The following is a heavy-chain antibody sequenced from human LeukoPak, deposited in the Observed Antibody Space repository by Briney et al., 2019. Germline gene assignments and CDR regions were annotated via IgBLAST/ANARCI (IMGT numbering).Heavy chain of an antibody. J-gene: IGHJ1*01. CDR2: IIPIFGTA. CDR1: GGTFSSYA. V-gene: IGHV1-69*05. CDR3: ARGKAAAGPGYFQH. Sequence: SVXXXCKASGGTFSSYAISWVRQAPGQGLEWMGGIIPIFGTANYAQKFQGRVTITTDESTSTAYMELSSLRSEDTAVYYCARGKAAAGPGYFQHWGQGTLLTVSS. D-gene: IGHD6-13*01.